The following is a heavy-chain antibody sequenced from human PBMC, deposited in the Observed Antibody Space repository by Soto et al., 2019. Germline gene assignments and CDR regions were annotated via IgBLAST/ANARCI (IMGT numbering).Heavy chain of an antibody. CDR1: GGTFSSYT. V-gene: IGHV1-69*04. D-gene: IGHD1-20*01. CDR2: IIPILGIA. CDR3: AREGRGNWNPDDLAYYFDY. Sequence: GASVKLSCTASGGTFSSYTSSWVRQAPGQGLEWMGRIIPILGIANYAQKFQGRVTITADKSTSTAYMELSSLRSEDTAVYYCAREGRGNWNPDDLAYYFDYWGQGTLVTVSS. J-gene: IGHJ4*02.